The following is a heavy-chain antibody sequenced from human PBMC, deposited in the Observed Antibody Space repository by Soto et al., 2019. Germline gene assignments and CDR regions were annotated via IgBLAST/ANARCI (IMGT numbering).Heavy chain of an antibody. CDR2: IYHSGYT. J-gene: IGHJ4*02. D-gene: IGHD5-12*01. V-gene: IGHV4-30-2*01. CDR1: GGSISSGGYS. Sequence: PSETLSLTCAVSGGSISSGGYSWSWIRQPPGKGLEWIGYIYHSGYTYYNPSLKSRVTISVDRSKNQFSLKLSSVTAADTAVYYCCNVYSGNGFGYWGQGTLVPVSS. CDR3: CNVYSGNGFGY.